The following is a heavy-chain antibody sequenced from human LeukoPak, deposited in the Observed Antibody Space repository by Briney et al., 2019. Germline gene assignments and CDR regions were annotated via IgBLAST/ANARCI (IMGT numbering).Heavy chain of an antibody. CDR1: GGSISSYY. CDR3: ASHYGSGSYWFDC. Sequence: SETLSLTCTVSGGSISSYYWSWIRQPPGKGLEWIGYMYYSGSTNYTPSLKSRVTISVDTSKNQFSLYLRSVTAADTAVYYCASHYGSGSYWFDCWGQGTLVTVSS. V-gene: IGHV4-59*01. CDR2: MYYSGST. J-gene: IGHJ4*02. D-gene: IGHD3-10*01.